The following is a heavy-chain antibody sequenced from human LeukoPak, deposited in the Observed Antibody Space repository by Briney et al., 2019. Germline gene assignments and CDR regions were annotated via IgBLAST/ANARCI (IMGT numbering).Heavy chain of an antibody. V-gene: IGHV1-2*02. D-gene: IGHD4-17*01. J-gene: IGHJ4*02. CDR2: INPNSGGT. Sequence: ASVKVSCKASGYTSTGYYMHWVRQAPGQGLEWMGWINPNSGGTNYAQKFQGRVTMTRDTSISTAYMELSGLRSDDTAVYYCARDPTVTRYDYWGQGTLSPSPQ. CDR1: GYTSTGYY. CDR3: ARDPTVTRYDY.